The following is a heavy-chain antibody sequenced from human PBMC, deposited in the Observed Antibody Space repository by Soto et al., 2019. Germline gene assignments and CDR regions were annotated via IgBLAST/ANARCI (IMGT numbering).Heavy chain of an antibody. CDR3: ARGDRGAFDL. CDR2: IHSDGSST. CDR1: GFTFSYYW. J-gene: IGHJ3*01. D-gene: IGHD2-21*02. V-gene: IGHV3-74*01. Sequence: EVQLVESEGGLVQPGGSLRLSCAASGFTFSYYWMHWVRQAPGQGLVWVSRIHSDGSSTTYADSVKGRFTISRDNAKNTLYLQMTSLRAEDTAVYCCARGDRGAFDLWGQGTMVTVSS.